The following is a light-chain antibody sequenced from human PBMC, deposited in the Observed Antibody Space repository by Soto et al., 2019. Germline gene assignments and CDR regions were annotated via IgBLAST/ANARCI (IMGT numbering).Light chain of an antibody. CDR1: HDINNT. J-gene: IGKJ4*01. CDR2: DPS. V-gene: IGKV1-33*01. CDR3: QHFDHSPIS. Sequence: DIQMTQSPSSLSASVGDRVTLTCQASHDINNTLNLYHHKPGKAPNLLIYDPSNLETGLPSRFSGSGSVTEFTLSISSRQPADIGTYYCQHFDHSPISLGGGTKVEIK.